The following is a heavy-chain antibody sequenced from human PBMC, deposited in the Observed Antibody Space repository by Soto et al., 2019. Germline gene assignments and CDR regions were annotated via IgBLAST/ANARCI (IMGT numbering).Heavy chain of an antibody. CDR1: GFTFSNAW. V-gene: IGHV3-15*07. J-gene: IGHJ4*02. CDR2: IKSKTDGGTT. D-gene: IGHD7-27*01. CDR3: TTGKLGRGWGY. Sequence: EVQLVESGGGLVKPGGSLRLSCAASGFTFSNAWMNWVRQAPGKGLEWVGRIKSKTDGGTTDYAAPVKGRFTISRDDSKNTLYLQMNSRKSEDTAVYYCTTGKLGRGWGYWGQGTLVTVSS.